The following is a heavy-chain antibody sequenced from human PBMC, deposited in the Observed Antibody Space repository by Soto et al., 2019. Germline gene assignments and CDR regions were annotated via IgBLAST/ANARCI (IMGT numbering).Heavy chain of an antibody. V-gene: IGHV3-74*01. CDR2: INSDGSST. CDR3: ARPHGEGATRYFQH. J-gene: IGHJ1*01. D-gene: IGHD1-26*01. CDR1: GFTFSSYW. Sequence: EVQLVESGGGLVQPGGSLRLSCAASGFTFSSYWMHWVRQAPGKGLVWVSRINSDGSSTSYADSVKGRFTISRDNAKNPLYLQMNSLRAEDTAVYYCARPHGEGATRYFQHWGQGTLVTVSS.